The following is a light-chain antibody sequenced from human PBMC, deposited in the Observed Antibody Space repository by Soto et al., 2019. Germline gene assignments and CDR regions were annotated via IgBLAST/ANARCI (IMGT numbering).Light chain of an antibody. Sequence: DIQMTQSPSSLPASVGARVTITCRASQSITNYLSWYQQRAGKAPKLLIHAASNLQSGVQSRFSGSESEIDFSLTISSLQPEDFATYYCQQSYSAPRTFGQGTKVEIK. J-gene: IGKJ2*01. V-gene: IGKV1-39*01. CDR3: QQSYSAPRT. CDR1: QSITNY. CDR2: AAS.